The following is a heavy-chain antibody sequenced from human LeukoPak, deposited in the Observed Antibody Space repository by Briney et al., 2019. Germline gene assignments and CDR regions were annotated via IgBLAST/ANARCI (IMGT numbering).Heavy chain of an antibody. CDR2: VRHKFRSYST. CDR1: GFSFSEFF. Sequence: GGSLRLSCAASGFSFSEFFRDWVRQAPGKGLEWLGRVRHKFRSYSTEYAASVKGRFTISRDDSQNSVFLQMSSLRTEDTAVYYCARGDSGRGKEYYYGADVWGQGTTVTVSS. CDR3: ARGDSGRGKEYYYGADV. V-gene: IGHV3-72*01. J-gene: IGHJ6*02. D-gene: IGHD2-15*01.